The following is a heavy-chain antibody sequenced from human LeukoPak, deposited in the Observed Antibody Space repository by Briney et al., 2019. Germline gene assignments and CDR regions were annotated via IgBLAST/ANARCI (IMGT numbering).Heavy chain of an antibody. J-gene: IGHJ3*02. D-gene: IGHD4-17*01. CDR2: IYHSGST. CDR3: ARLTTVTADAFDI. Sequence: SQTLSLTCAVSGGSISSGGYSWSWIRQPPGKGLEWIGYIYHSGSTYYNPSLKSRVTISVDRSKNQFSLKLGSVTAADTAVYYCARLTTVTADAFDIWGQGTMVTVSS. V-gene: IGHV4-30-2*01. CDR1: GGSISSGGYS.